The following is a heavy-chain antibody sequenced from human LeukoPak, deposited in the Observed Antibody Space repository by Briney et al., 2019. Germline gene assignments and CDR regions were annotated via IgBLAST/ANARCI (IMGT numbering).Heavy chain of an antibody. CDR3: ARTRNLVVPAATDYYYYMDV. J-gene: IGHJ6*03. D-gene: IGHD2-2*01. V-gene: IGHV1-69*13. CDR2: IIPIFGTA. CDR1: GGTFSSYA. Sequence: SVKVSCKASGGTFSSYAISWVRQAPGQGLEWMGGIIPIFGTANYAQKFQGRVTITADESTSTAYMELSSLRSEDTAVYYCARTRNLVVPAATDYYYYMDVWGKGTTVTVSS.